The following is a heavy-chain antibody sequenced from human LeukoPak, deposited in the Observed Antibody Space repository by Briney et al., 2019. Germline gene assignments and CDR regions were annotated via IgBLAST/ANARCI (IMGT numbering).Heavy chain of an antibody. CDR2: ISAYNGNT. Sequence: ASVKVSCKASGYTFTSYGISWVRQAPGQGLKWMGWISAYNGNTNYAQKLQGRVTMTTDTSTSTAYMELRSLRSDDTAVYYCARDHSGVLPQGYCSSTSCWPTHGSYYYGMDVWGQGTTVTVSS. D-gene: IGHD2-2*01. V-gene: IGHV1-18*01. CDR1: GYTFTSYG. CDR3: ARDHSGVLPQGYCSSTSCWPTHGSYYYGMDV. J-gene: IGHJ6*02.